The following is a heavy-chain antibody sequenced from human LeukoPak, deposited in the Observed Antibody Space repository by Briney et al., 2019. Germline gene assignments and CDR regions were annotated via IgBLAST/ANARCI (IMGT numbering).Heavy chain of an antibody. Sequence: GGSLRLSCAVSGFTFSSYRVNWVRQAPGQGLEWVSSISSSSSYIYYADSVKGRFTISRDNAKNSLYLQMNSLRAEDTAVYYCAPVAGLGYWGQGTLVTVSS. V-gene: IGHV3-21*01. CDR3: APVAGLGY. J-gene: IGHJ4*02. D-gene: IGHD6-19*01. CDR2: ISSSSSYI. CDR1: GFTFSSYR.